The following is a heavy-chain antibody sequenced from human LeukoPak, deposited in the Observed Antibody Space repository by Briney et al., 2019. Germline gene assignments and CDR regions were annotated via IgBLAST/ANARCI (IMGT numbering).Heavy chain of an antibody. D-gene: IGHD3-22*01. CDR2: INHSGST. CDR1: GGSFSGYY. CDR3: ARHGTEYYYDSSGYYGAGPFDP. Sequence: SETLSLSCADYGGSFSGYYWSWIRQPPGKGLEWIGEINHSGSTNYNPSLKSRVTISVDTSKNQFSLKLSSVTAADTAVYYCARHGTEYYYDSSGYYGAGPFDPWGQGTLVTVSS. J-gene: IGHJ5*02. V-gene: IGHV4-34*01.